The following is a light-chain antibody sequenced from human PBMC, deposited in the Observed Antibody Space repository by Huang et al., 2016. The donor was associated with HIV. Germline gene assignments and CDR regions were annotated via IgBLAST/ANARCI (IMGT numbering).Light chain of an antibody. Sequence: EIVLTQSPATLSKSPGERATLSCRASQSVSNYLAWFQQKPGQAPRLLIYEASNRATGIPAFTLTISSLEPEDFAVYYCQQHRIWPLTFGGGTTVDIK. CDR1: QSVSNY. J-gene: IGKJ4*01. V-gene: IGKV3-11*01. CDR3: QQHRIWPLT. CDR2: EAS.